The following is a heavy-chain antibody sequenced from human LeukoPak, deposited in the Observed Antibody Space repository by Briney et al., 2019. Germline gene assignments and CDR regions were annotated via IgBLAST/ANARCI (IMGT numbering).Heavy chain of an antibody. V-gene: IGHV3-7*03. J-gene: IGHJ6*02. CDR1: GLTFNNYW. CDR3: ARGGGLDV. CDR2: VNEDGSAK. Sequence: GGSLRLSCVVSGLTFNNYWMIWVRQAPGKGLESVAIVNEDGSAKYYLDSVKGRFTISRDNAKNSLYLQMSNLRAEDTAVYFCARGGGLDVWGQGATVTVSS. D-gene: IGHD3-16*01.